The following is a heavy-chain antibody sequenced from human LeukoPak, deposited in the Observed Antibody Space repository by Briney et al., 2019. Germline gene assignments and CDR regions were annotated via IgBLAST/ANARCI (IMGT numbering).Heavy chain of an antibody. Sequence: PSETLSLTCTVSGGSISSYYRSWIRQPAGKGLEWIGRIYTSGSTNYNPSLKSRVTMSVDTSKNQFSLKLSSVTAADTAVYYCAATYYYGSGTLLEVFDYWGQGTLVTVSS. D-gene: IGHD3-10*01. CDR1: GGSISSYY. V-gene: IGHV4-4*07. CDR3: AATYYYGSGTLLEVFDY. J-gene: IGHJ4*02. CDR2: IYTSGST.